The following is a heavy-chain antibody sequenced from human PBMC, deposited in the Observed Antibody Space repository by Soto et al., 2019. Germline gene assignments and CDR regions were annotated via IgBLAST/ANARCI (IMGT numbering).Heavy chain of an antibody. CDR2: IWYDGSNK. Sequence: QVQLVESGGGVVQPGRSLRLSCAASGFTFSSYGMHWVRQAPGKGLEWVAVIWYDGSNKYYADSVKGRFTISRDNSKNALYLQMTSLRAEVTAVYYCARENNWSYYFDYWGQGTLVTVSS. CDR3: ARENNWSYYFDY. CDR1: GFTFSSYG. J-gene: IGHJ4*02. V-gene: IGHV3-33*01.